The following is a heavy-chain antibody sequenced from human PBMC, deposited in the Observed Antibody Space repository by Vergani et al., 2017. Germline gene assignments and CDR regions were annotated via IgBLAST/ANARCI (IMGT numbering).Heavy chain of an antibody. CDR3: VRDVRVSRT. CDR1: GFTFSRYW. CDR2: IQQDGSEA. Sequence: EVHLVESGGGLVQPGGSLRLSCAASGFTFSRYWMGWVRQAPGKGLEWVANIQQDGSEAYYVDSVKGRFTISRDSAKNSLYLDMSSLRAEDTAVYYCVRDVRVSRTWGQGTLVAVSS. V-gene: IGHV3-7*01. J-gene: IGHJ3*01.